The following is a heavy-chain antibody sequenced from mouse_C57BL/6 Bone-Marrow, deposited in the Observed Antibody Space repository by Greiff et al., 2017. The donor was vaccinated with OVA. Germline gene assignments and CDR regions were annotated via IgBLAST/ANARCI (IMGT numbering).Heavy chain of an antibody. D-gene: IGHD1-1*01. CDR3: ARDYYGSRAFAY. CDR2: INPYNGGT. J-gene: IGHJ3*01. CDR1: GYTFTDYY. V-gene: IGHV1-19*01. Sequence: EVHLVESGPVLVKPGASVKMSCKASGYTFTDYYMNWVKQSHGKSLEWIGVINPYNGGTSYNQKFKGKATLTVDKSSSTAYMELNSLTSEDSAVYYCARDYYGSRAFAYWGQGTLVTVSA.